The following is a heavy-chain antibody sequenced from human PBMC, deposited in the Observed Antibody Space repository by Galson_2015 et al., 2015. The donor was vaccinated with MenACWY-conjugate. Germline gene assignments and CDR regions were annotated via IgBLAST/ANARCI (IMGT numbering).Heavy chain of an antibody. V-gene: IGHV2-5*02. CDR3: AHSPYCSTTSFYAARAFDV. CDR1: GLSLSTRRVG. CDR2: IYWDDDK. Sequence: VKHTQTLTLTCTFSGLSLSTRRVGVGWIRQPPGQALEWLSIIYWDDDKRYSPSLKSWLTITKNTSKNQVVLSMTNMDPVDTATYFCAHSPYCSTTSFYAARAFDVWGQGTVVTVSS. J-gene: IGHJ3*01. D-gene: IGHD2-2*01.